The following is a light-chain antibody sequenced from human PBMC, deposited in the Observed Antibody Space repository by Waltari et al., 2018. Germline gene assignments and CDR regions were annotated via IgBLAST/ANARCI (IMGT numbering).Light chain of an antibody. CDR1: RGVGSD. CDR3: LQDSYKPYS. V-gene: IGKV1-6*01. J-gene: IGKJ2*03. Sequence: AVQMTQSPSSLSASVGDRVSITCRASRGVGSDLSWYQQKAGTAPKLLIYAISTLQSGVPSRFSVSGSATDFTLTISNLQPEDFATYYCLQDSYKPYSFGPGTKLEIK. CDR2: AIS.